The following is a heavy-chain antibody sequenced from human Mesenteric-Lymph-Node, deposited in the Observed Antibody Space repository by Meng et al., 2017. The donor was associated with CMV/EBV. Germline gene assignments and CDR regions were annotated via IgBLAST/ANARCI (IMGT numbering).Heavy chain of an antibody. CDR1: GFTFSSYG. Sequence: GGSLRLSCAASGFTFSSYGMHWVRQAPGKGLEWVAVIWYDGRNKNYADSVKGRFTISRDNSKNTLYLQMNTLRAEDTAVYHCAKVGGSGYYLDYWGQGTLVTVSS. D-gene: IGHD3-3*01. V-gene: IGHV3-33*03. CDR3: AKVGGSGYYLDY. J-gene: IGHJ4*02. CDR2: IWYDGRNK.